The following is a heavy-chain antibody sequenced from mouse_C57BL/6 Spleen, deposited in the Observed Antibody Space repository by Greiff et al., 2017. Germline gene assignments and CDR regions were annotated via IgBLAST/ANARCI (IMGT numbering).Heavy chain of an antibody. CDR2: IDPETGGT. CDR3: TREGQLRPHFDY. D-gene: IGHD3-2*02. J-gene: IGHJ2*01. Sequence: VKLVESGAELVRPGASVTLSCKASGYTFTDYEMHWVKQTPVHGLEWIGAIDPETGGTAYNQKFKGKAILTADKSSSTAYMELRSLTSEDSAVYYCTREGQLRPHFDYWGQGTTLTVSS. CDR1: GYTFTDYE. V-gene: IGHV1-15*01.